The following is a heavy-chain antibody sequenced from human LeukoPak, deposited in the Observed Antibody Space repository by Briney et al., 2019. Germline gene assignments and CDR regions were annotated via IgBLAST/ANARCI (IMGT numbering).Heavy chain of an antibody. J-gene: IGHJ4*02. CDR2: IHYGGNT. CDR3: ARLPGGY. D-gene: IGHD1-26*01. CDR1: GFTFSSYW. Sequence: GSLRLSCAASGFTFSSYWMSWIRQPPGKGLEWIGYIHYGGNTNYNPSLKSRVTISFDTSKTQFSLNLISAPAADTAVYYCARLPGGYWGQGTLVIVSS. V-gene: IGHV4-59*08.